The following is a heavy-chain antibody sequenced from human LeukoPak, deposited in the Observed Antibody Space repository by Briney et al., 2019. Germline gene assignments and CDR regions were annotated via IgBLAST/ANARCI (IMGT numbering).Heavy chain of an antibody. D-gene: IGHD3-3*01. CDR2: ISGSGGST. Sequence: GGSLRLFCAASGFTFSSYAMSWVRQAPGKGLEWVSAISGSGGSTYYADSVKGRFTISRDNSKNTLYLQMNSLRAEDTAVYYCAKYPGIFGVVIPGSFFDYWGQGTLVTVSS. J-gene: IGHJ4*02. CDR3: AKYPGIFGVVIPGSFFDY. CDR1: GFTFSSYA. V-gene: IGHV3-23*01.